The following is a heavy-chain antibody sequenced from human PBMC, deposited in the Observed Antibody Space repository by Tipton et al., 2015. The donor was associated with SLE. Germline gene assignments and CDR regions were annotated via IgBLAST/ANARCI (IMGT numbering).Heavy chain of an antibody. CDR1: GASISDHY. CDR3: GGGNYFDYYMDG. V-gene: IGHV4-4*08. D-gene: IGHD3-22*01. J-gene: IGHJ6*03. Sequence: TLSLTCTVSGASISDHYWTWIRQPPGKGLEWIGYIYSSGSTTYTPSLKSRIAISVDTSTMQFSLRLASVTAADTAVYYCGGGNYFDYYMDGWGKGTTVTVSS. CDR2: IYSSGST.